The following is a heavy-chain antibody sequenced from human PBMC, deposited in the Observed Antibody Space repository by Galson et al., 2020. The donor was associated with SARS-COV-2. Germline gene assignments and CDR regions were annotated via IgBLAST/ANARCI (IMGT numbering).Heavy chain of an antibody. J-gene: IGHJ3*01. V-gene: IGHV3-20*04. CDR1: GFTFDDFG. D-gene: IGHD2-8*02. CDR3: TRHRGNDFDTAGGSFDF. Sequence: GGSLRLSCAASGFTFDDFGMSWVRQVPGKGLEWVCGINWSGASTGYADSVKGRFSISRDNAGNSVYLQMNSLGAEDTALYYCTRHRGNDFDTAGGSFDFWGQGTMVTVAS. CDR2: INWSGAST.